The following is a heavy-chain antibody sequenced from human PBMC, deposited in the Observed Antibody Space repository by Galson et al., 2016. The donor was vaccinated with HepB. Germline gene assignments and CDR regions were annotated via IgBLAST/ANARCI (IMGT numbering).Heavy chain of an antibody. J-gene: IGHJ5*01. Sequence: TLSLTCTVSGCSISSGGNYWSWIRQHPEKGLEWIGALFHSGSTYDNPSVKSRVTIPLDTSKNEFSLRLSSVIAADTAVYYCARGSITVSGVVTHYNWFDSWGQGTLVTISS. CDR2: LFHSGST. CDR1: GCSISSGGNY. D-gene: IGHD3-3*01. V-gene: IGHV4-31*03. CDR3: ARGSITVSGVVTHYNWFDS.